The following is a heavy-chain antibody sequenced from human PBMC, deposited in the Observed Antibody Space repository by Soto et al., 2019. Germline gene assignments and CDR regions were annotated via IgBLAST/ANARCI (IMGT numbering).Heavy chain of an antibody. CDR2: IYHSGST. Sequence: SETLSLTCAVSGGSISSGGYSWSWIRQPPGKGLEWIGYIYHSGSTYYNPSLKSRVTISVDRSKNQFSLKLSSVTAADTAVYYCARGGSSWYGGGMDVWGQGTTVTVSS. J-gene: IGHJ6*02. D-gene: IGHD6-13*01. CDR1: GGSISSGGYS. V-gene: IGHV4-30-2*01. CDR3: ARGGSSWYGGGMDV.